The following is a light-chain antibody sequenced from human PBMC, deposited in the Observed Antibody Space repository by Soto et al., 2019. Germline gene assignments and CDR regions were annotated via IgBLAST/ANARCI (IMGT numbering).Light chain of an antibody. CDR1: SGTNY. Sequence: QSVLTQSPSASGTPGQTVTISCSGSSGTNYVYWYQQVPGTAPKLLIYRNNQRPSGVPDRFSGSKSGTSASLAISGLRSEDEADYYCAAWDDSLSGFYVFGTGTKLTVL. J-gene: IGLJ1*01. V-gene: IGLV1-47*01. CDR3: AAWDDSLSGFYV. CDR2: RNN.